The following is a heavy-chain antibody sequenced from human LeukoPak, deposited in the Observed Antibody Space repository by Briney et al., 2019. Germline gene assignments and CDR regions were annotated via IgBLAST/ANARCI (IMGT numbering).Heavy chain of an antibody. Sequence: PSETLSLTCTVSGGSISSGGYYWSWIRQHPGKGLEWIGYIYYSGSTYYNPSLKSRVTISVDTSKNQFSLKLSSVTAADTAVYYCARAPYSGSYEPPDIWGQGTMVTVSS. V-gene: IGHV4-31*03. CDR2: IYYSGST. CDR3: ARAPYSGSYEPPDI. D-gene: IGHD1-26*01. CDR1: GGSISSGGYY. J-gene: IGHJ3*02.